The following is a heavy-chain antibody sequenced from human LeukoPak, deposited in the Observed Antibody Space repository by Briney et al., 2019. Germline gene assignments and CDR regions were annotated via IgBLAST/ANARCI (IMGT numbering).Heavy chain of an antibody. CDR3: AQGNDC. V-gene: IGHV3-23*01. J-gene: IGHJ4*02. CDR1: EFTFSDYA. D-gene: IGHD1-1*01. CDR2: ITGRGGST. Sequence: GGSPRPPRVASEFTFSDYAMSWVRQAPEKGLEWGSAITGRGGSTYYADSVKGRFTISRDNSTNTLYLQINSLRADDTAVYYCAQGNDCWGQGTLVTVSS.